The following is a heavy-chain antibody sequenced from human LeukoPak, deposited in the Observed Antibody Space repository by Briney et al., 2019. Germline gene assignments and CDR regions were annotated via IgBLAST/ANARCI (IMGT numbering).Heavy chain of an antibody. J-gene: IGHJ6*02. D-gene: IGHD2-15*01. V-gene: IGHV1-69*13. CDR2: IIPIFGTA. Sequence: ASVKVSCKASGGTFSSYAISWVRQAPGQGLEWMGGIIPIFGTANYAQKFQGRVTITADESTSTAYMELSSLRPEDTAVYYCARGYCSGGSCPPYYYYGMDVWGQGTTVTVSS. CDR3: ARGYCSGGSCPPYYYYGMDV. CDR1: GGTFSSYA.